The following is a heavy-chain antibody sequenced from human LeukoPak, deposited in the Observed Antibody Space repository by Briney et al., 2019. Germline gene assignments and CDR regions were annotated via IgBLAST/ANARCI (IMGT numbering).Heavy chain of an antibody. V-gene: IGHV3-30*04. J-gene: IGHJ4*02. CDR1: GFTFSAYP. CDR3: ARAPDSAWHNFDY. D-gene: IGHD6-19*01. CDR2: ISYDEKNT. Sequence: RAGGSLRLSCAASGFTFSAYPMHWLRQAPGKGLEWVAVISYDEKNTYYADSAKARFTISRDNSKNTLYLQMNSLRAEDTAVYYCARAPDSAWHNFDYWGQGTQVTVSS.